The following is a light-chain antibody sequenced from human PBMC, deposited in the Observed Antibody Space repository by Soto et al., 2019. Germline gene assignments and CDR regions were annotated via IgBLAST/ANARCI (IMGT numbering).Light chain of an antibody. Sequence: DIVMTQSPDSLAVSLGERATINCKSSQSVFYSSNNKNYLAWYQQKPGQPPKLLIYWASTRESGVPDRFTGSGSGTDFTLTISSLRAEDVAVYYCQQYYSAPITFGQGTRLEIK. CDR1: QSVFYSSNNKNY. CDR2: WAS. J-gene: IGKJ5*01. V-gene: IGKV4-1*01. CDR3: QQYYSAPIT.